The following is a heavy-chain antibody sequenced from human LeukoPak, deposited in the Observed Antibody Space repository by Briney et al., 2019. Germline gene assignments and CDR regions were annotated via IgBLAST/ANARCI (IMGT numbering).Heavy chain of an antibody. J-gene: IGHJ4*02. CDR1: GFTVSSSY. Sequence: GGSLRLSCAASGFTVSSSYMTWVRQAPGKGLEWVSAMYSGGSTFYADSVKGRFTISRDNSKNTLSLQMNGLRAEDTAVYYCARVNIASAGLYYFDYWGQGTLVTVSS. CDR3: ARVNIASAGLYYFDY. CDR2: MYSGGST. D-gene: IGHD6-13*01. V-gene: IGHV3-66*02.